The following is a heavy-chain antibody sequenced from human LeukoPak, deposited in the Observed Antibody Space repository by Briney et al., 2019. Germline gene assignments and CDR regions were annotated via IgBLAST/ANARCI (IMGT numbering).Heavy chain of an antibody. CDR3: AKKDYYDSSGLAFHI. V-gene: IGHV4-4*02. D-gene: IGHD3-22*01. CDR2: IYHSGST. CDR1: GGSISSSNW. J-gene: IGHJ3*02. Sequence: PSETLSLTCTVSGGSISSSNWWSWVRQPPGKGLEWIGEIYHSGSTNYNPSLKSRVTISVDKSKNQFSLNLSSVTAADTAVYYCAKKDYYDSSGLAFHIWGQGTMVTVSS.